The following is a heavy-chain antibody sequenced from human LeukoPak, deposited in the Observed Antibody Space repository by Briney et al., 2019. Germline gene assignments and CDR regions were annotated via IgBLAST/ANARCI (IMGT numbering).Heavy chain of an antibody. CDR3: GREGAYYFHY. CDR1: GYTFTIYY. CDR2: INPSGGST. J-gene: IGHJ4*02. V-gene: IGHV1-46*01. Sequence: ASVTVSCQASGYTFTIYYMHWVRQAPGQGMDWMGIINPSGGSTSYAQKFQGRVTMTSDTSKSTVYMELRSLSCEDRAADYCGREGAYYFHYWGQGTLVTVSS.